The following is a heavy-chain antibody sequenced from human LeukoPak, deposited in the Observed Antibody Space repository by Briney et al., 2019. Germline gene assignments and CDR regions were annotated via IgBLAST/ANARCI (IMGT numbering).Heavy chain of an antibody. V-gene: IGHV3-11*03. D-gene: IGHD6-13*01. CDR2: ISSSSSYT. J-gene: IGHJ4*02. CDR1: GFTFSDYY. Sequence: GGPLRLSCAASGFTFSDYYMTWVRQAPGKGLEWVSYISSSSSYTNYADSVKGRFTISRDNAKNSLYLQMNNLRAEDTAVYYCVRRPEAGDYWGQGTLVTVSS. CDR3: VRRPEAGDY.